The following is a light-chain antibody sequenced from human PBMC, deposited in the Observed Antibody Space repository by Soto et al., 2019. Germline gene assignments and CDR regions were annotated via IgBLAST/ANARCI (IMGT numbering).Light chain of an antibody. Sequence: QSVLTQPPSVSAAPGQKVTISCSGSNANTRTNYISWYQQFPGTAPKLLIYDINKRPSGIPDRFSGSKSGTSATLGIAGLQTGDEAEYFCGTWAGSRWVFGGGTKLTVL. CDR2: DIN. CDR1: NANTRTNY. V-gene: IGLV1-51*01. J-gene: IGLJ3*02. CDR3: GTWAGSRWV.